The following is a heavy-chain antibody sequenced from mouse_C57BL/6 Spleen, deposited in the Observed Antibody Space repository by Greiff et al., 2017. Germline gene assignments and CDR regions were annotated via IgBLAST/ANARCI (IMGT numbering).Heavy chain of an antibody. J-gene: IGHJ4*01. CDR2: IDPNSGGT. D-gene: IGHD2-4*01. CDR1: GYTFTSYW. CDR3: ARGYDYDDGYYYAMDY. Sequence: QVQLKQSGAELVKPGASVKLSCKASGYTFTSYWMHWVKQRPGRGLEWIGRIDPNSGGTKYNEKFKSKATLTVDKPSSTAYMQLSSLTSEDSAVYYCARGYDYDDGYYYAMDYWGQGTSVTVSS. V-gene: IGHV1-72*01.